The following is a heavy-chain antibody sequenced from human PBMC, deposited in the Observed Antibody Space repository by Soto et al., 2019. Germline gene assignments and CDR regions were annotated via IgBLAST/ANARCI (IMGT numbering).Heavy chain of an antibody. CDR1: GGSISSYY. D-gene: IGHD4-17*01. V-gene: IGHV4-59*01. Sequence: XXTLSLTFTVSGGSISSYYWRWILQPPGKGLEWIGYIYYSGSTNYNPSLKSRVTISVDTSKNQFSLKLSYVTAADTAVYYCASAGDYLAFDIWGQGTMVTVSS. CDR2: IYYSGST. J-gene: IGHJ3*02. CDR3: ASAGDYLAFDI.